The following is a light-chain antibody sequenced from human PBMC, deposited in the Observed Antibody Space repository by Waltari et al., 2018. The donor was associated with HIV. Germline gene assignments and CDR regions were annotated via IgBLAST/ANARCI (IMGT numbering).Light chain of an antibody. CDR3: KVWDTFSEHRV. CDR2: NDS. Sequence: YELTQAPSVSVAPGQTARIICEGNNTGSKSVHWYLQKAGQAQTVVVHNDSDRPSRSRARFSGSNSEHTATLTISGVEAGDEADYYCKVWDTFSEHRVFGGGTKLTVL. CDR1: NTGSKS. J-gene: IGLJ3*02. V-gene: IGLV3-21*02.